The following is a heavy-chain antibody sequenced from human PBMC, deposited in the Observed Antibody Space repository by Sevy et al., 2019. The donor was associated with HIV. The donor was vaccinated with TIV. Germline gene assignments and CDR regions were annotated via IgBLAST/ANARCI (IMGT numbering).Heavy chain of an antibody. Sequence: GGSLRLSCAASGFTFSTSSMHWVRQAPGKGLEWVAGVSYDGSSRNYADSVEGRFTISRDDFKKMVYLQMNSLRVEDTAVYYCAKDGGRAWTDFDYWGQGTLVTVSS. CDR1: GFTFSTSS. CDR2: VSYDGSSR. D-gene: IGHD1-1*01. CDR3: AKDGGRAWTDFDY. J-gene: IGHJ4*02. V-gene: IGHV3-30*04.